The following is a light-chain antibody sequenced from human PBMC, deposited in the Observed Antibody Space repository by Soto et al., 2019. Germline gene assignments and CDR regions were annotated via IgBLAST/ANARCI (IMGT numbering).Light chain of an antibody. CDR3: QQYNNWPSLT. V-gene: IGKV3-15*01. Sequence: EIVMTQSPATLPVSPGERATLSCRASQSVSSNLAWYQQKPGQAPRLLIYGASTRATGIPARFSGSGSGTEFTLTISSLQSEDFAVYYCQQYNNWPSLTFGGGTKVDIK. J-gene: IGKJ4*01. CDR2: GAS. CDR1: QSVSSN.